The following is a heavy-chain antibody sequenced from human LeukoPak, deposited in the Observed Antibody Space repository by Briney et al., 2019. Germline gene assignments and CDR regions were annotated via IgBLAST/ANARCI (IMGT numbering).Heavy chain of an antibody. D-gene: IGHD6-19*01. CDR2: ISSSGSTI. J-gene: IGHJ4*02. Sequence: GGSLRLSCAASRFTFSSYSMNWVRQAPGKGLEWVSYISSSGSTIYYADSVKGRFTISRDNAKNSLYLQMNSLRAEDTAVYYCASDMASGWYYFDYWGQGTLVTVSS. V-gene: IGHV3-48*04. CDR1: RFTFSSYS. CDR3: ASDMASGWYYFDY.